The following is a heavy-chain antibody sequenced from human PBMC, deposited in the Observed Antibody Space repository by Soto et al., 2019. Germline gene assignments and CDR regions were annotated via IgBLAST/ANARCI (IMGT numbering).Heavy chain of an antibody. Sequence: QVQLVQSGAEVKKPGSSVKVSCKASGGTFSSYAISWVRQAPGQGLEWMGGIIPIFGTANYTQKFQGRVTITSDESTSTAYMELSGLRSEDTAVYYCASENMLRGVIPGYYDDYYCMDGWGQGTTVTVCS. CDR3: ASENMLRGVIPGYYDDYYCMDG. D-gene: IGHD3-10*01. J-gene: IGHJ6*02. CDR1: GGTFSSYA. CDR2: IIPIFGTA. V-gene: IGHV1-69*01.